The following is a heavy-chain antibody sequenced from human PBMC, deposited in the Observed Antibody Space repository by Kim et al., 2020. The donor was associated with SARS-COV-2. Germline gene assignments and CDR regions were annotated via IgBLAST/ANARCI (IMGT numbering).Heavy chain of an antibody. CDR1: GFTFDNYA. Sequence: GGSLRLSCAASGFTFDNYAMNWVRQAPGKGLEWVADINENDGEINYVDSVKGRFTISRDNAKNLLFLQMRRLRAEDTAVYYCARGIRMGRRLDNWGQGTLVTVYS. J-gene: IGHJ4*02. D-gene: IGHD1-26*01. CDR3: ARGIRMGRRLDN. CDR2: INENDGEI. V-gene: IGHV3-7*04.